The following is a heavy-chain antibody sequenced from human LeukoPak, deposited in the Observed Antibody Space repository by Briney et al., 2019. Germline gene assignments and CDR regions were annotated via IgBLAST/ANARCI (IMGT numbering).Heavy chain of an antibody. V-gene: IGHV3-23*01. CDR1: GFTFSSYA. CDR2: ISGSGGST. D-gene: IGHD3-16*01. CDR3: AKGPAVYYDYVWGSYPFDY. Sequence: GGSLRLSCAASGFTFSSYAMSWVRQAPGKGLEWVSAISGSGGSTYYADSVKGRFTISRDNSKNTLYLQMNSLRAEDTAVYYCAKGPAVYYDYVWGSYPFDYWGQGTLVTVSS. J-gene: IGHJ4*02.